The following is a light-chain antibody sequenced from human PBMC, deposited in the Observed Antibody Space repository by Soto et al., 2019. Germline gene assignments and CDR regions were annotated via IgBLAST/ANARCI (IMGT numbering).Light chain of an antibody. CDR1: QSIDTS. Sequence: DIQMTQSPSSLSASVGDRVTISCRASQSIDTSLNWYQQKPGKAPKLLIFAASSLQSGVPSRFSGSGSGTEFTLTISSLRPDDFATYFCQHLDSNWPFGQGTKVEI. J-gene: IGKJ1*01. CDR3: QHLDSNWP. V-gene: IGKV1-39*01. CDR2: AAS.